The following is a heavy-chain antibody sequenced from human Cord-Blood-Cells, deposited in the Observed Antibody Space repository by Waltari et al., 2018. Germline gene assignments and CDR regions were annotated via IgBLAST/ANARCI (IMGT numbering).Heavy chain of an antibody. CDR1: GGSFSGYY. J-gene: IGHJ3*02. CDR3: ARRYKILGSGSYYDAFDI. Sequence: QVQLQQWGAGLLKPSETLSLTCAVYGGSFSGYYWSWIRQPPGKGLEWIGEINHSGSTNYTPSLKSRVTISVDTSKNQFSLKLSSVTAADTAVYYCARRYKILGSGSYYDAFDIWGQGTMVTVSS. D-gene: IGHD3-10*01. V-gene: IGHV4-34*01. CDR2: INHSGST.